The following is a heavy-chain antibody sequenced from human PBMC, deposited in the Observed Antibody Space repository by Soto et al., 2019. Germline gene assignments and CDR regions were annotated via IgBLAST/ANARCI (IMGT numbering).Heavy chain of an antibody. D-gene: IGHD3-10*01. CDR1: GGSLSSGYYY. CDR3: ARCVLVRGVIIGSYYYYGVDV. Sequence: SETLSLTCTVSGGSLSSGYYYWSWIRQPPGKGLEWIGYIYYSGSTYYNPSLKSRVTISVDTSKNQFSLKLSSVTAADTAVYYCARCVLVRGVIIGSYYYYGVDVWGQGTTVTVSS. CDR2: IYYSGST. J-gene: IGHJ6*02. V-gene: IGHV4-30-4*01.